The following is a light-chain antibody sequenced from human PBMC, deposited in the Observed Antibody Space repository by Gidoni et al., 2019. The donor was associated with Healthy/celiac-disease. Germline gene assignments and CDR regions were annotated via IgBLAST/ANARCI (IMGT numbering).Light chain of an antibody. V-gene: IGLV2-14*03. Sequence: QSALTQPASVSRSPGQSITISCTGTSSDVGGYNYFSWYQQHPGKAPKLMIYDVSNRPSVVSNRFSGSKSGNTASLTISGLQAEDEADYYCSSYTSSSTWVFGGGTKLTVL. J-gene: IGLJ3*02. CDR3: SSYTSSSTWV. CDR1: SSDVGGYNY. CDR2: DVS.